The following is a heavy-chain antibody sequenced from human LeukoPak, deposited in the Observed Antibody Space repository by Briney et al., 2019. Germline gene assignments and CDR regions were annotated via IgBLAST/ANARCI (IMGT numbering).Heavy chain of an antibody. CDR3: ARGDGYDCHFDY. V-gene: IGHV5-51*01. Sequence: GESLKISCKGSGYSFTNYWIGWVRQMPGKGLEWMGIFYPDDSDTRYSPSFQGQVTISADKSISTAYLQWSSLKDSDTAIYYCARGDGYDCHFDYWGQGTLVTVSS. CDR2: FYPDDSDT. J-gene: IGHJ4*02. CDR1: GYSFTNYW. D-gene: IGHD5-12*01.